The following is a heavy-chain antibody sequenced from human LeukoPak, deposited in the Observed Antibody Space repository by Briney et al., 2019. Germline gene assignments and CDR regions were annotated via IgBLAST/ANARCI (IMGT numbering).Heavy chain of an antibody. D-gene: IGHD3-10*01. V-gene: IGHV5-51*01. CDR2: IYPGDSDT. Sequence: GESLKISCKGFGYRFTSHWIGWVRQTPDKGLQWIGVIYPGDSDTRYRPSFQGQVTISADKSISTAYLQWSSLKASDTAMYYCARLRFGESDYYYGMDVWGQGTTVTVSS. CDR1: GYRFTSHW. J-gene: IGHJ6*02. CDR3: ARLRFGESDYYYGMDV.